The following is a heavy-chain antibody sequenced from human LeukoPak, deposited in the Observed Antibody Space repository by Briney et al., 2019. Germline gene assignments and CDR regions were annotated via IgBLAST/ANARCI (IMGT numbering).Heavy chain of an antibody. CDR3: AKQCYSPYFDY. Sequence: GGSLRLSCAASGFTLSSYAMSWVRQAPGKGLEWVSAISGSGGSTNYADSVKARFTVSRDNSKNTLYLQMNSLRAEDTAVYYCAKQCYSPYFDYWGQGTLVTVSS. CDR1: GFTLSSYA. CDR2: ISGSGGST. D-gene: IGHD2-15*01. J-gene: IGHJ4*02. V-gene: IGHV3-23*01.